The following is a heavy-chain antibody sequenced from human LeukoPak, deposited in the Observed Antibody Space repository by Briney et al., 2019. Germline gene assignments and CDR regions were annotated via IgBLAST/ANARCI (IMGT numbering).Heavy chain of an antibody. CDR3: ARDQYDILTGYYVDY. D-gene: IGHD3-9*01. CDR1: GFTVSSNY. J-gene: IGHJ4*02. Sequence: GGSLRLSCAASGFTVSSNYMSWVPQAPGKGRQWVSVIYSGGSTYYADSVKGRFTISRDNAKTSLYLQMNSLRDEDTAVYYCARDQYDILTGYYVDYWGQGTLVTVSS. CDR2: IYSGGST. V-gene: IGHV3-53*01.